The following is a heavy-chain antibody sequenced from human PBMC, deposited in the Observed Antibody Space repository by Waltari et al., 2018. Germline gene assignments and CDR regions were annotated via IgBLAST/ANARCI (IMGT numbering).Heavy chain of an antibody. CDR1: GGSISSDS. CDR2: FTNSGST. V-gene: IGHV4-59*01. Sequence: QVQVQESGPVLVNPSETLSLTCTVAGGSISSDSWSWIRQSPGKGLEWIGYFTNSGSTIYNPSFKSRVIISVDTSKNQFSLKVTSVTTADTALYYCGRGGAGIDYWGQGSLVTVSS. D-gene: IGHD6-13*01. J-gene: IGHJ4*02. CDR3: GRGGAGIDY.